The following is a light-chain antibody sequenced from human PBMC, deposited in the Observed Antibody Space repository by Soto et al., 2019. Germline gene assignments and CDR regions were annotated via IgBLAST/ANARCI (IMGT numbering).Light chain of an antibody. CDR2: WAS. CDR3: QQYYSGLT. Sequence: IVMTQSPDSLAVSLGERATINCKSSQSVLYSSNNKDSLAWYQQKPGQPPKLLIYWASTRESGVPDRFSGGGSGTDFTLTSSSLQAEDVAVYYCQQYYSGLTFGGGTKVEIK. J-gene: IGKJ4*01. CDR1: QSVLYSSNNKDS. V-gene: IGKV4-1*01.